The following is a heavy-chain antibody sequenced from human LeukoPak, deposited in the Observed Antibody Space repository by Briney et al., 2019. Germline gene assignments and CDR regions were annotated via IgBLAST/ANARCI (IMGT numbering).Heavy chain of an antibody. D-gene: IGHD5-24*01. V-gene: IGHV3-23*01. J-gene: IGHJ4*02. CDR3: AKSGYNRFDY. CDR1: GLTLSSYG. CDR2: ISGSDSST. Sequence: GGSLRLSCAASGLTLSSYGMSWVGQAAGKGLEWVSTISGSDSSTYYADSVKGRFTISRDNSKNTLYLQMNSLRADDTAVYYCAKSGYNRFDYWGQGTLVTVSS.